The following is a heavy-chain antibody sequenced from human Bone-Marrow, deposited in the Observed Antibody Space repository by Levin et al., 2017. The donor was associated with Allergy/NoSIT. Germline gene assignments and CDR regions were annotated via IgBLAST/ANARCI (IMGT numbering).Heavy chain of an antibody. CDR2: ILGSGSII. V-gene: IGHV3-11*01. J-gene: IGHJ4*02. Sequence: PGGSLRLSCAASGFIFSDYYMNWVRQAPGKGLEWVSSILGSGSIIYYADSVRGRFTISRDNAKNSLYLQMNSLRAEDTAVYYCATRQYYFHNWGPGTLVTVSS. D-gene: IGHD4-11*01. CDR1: GFIFSDYY. CDR3: ATRQYYFHN.